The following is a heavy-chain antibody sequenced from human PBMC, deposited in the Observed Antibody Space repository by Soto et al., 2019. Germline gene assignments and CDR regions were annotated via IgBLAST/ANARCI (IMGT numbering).Heavy chain of an antibody. D-gene: IGHD6-19*01. CDR3: ARGHRGVAVADFFWYFDL. V-gene: IGHV3-7*01. Sequence: VQLVESGGGLVQPGGSLRLSCAASGFTFSSYWMSWVRQAPGKGLEWVANIKQDGSEKYYVDPVKGRFTISRDNAKNSLYLQMNSLRAEDTAVYYCARGHRGVAVADFFWYFDLWGRGTLVTVSS. CDR2: IKQDGSEK. CDR1: GFTFSSYW. J-gene: IGHJ2*01.